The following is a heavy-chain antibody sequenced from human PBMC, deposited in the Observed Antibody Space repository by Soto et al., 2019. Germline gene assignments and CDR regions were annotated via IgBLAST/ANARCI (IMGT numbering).Heavy chain of an antibody. CDR1: GGSISSSSYY. J-gene: IGHJ5*02. Sequence: SETLSLTCTVSGGSISSSSYYWCWIRQPPGKGLEWIGSIYYSGSTYYNPSLKSRVTISVDTAKNQFSLKLSSVTAADTAVYYCARHPNFLRDWFDHWGQGTLVTVS. D-gene: IGHD3-3*01. CDR2: IYYSGST. V-gene: IGHV4-39*01. CDR3: ARHPNFLRDWFDH.